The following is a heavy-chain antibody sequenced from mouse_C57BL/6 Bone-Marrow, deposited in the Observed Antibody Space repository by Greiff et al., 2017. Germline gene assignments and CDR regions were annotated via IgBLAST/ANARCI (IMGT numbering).Heavy chain of an antibody. V-gene: IGHV1-50*01. Sequence: QVQLQQPGAELVKPGASVKLSCKASGYTFTSYWMQWVKQRPGQGLEWIGEIDPSDSYTNYNQKFKGKATLTVDTSSSTAYMQLSSLTSEDSAVYYCAREGLSGFAYWGRGTLVTVSA. J-gene: IGHJ3*01. CDR1: GYTFTSYW. CDR3: AREGLSGFAY. CDR2: IDPSDSYT. D-gene: IGHD2-4*01.